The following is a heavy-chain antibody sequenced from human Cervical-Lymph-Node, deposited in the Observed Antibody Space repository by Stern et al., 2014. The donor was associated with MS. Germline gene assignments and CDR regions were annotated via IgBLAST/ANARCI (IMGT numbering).Heavy chain of an antibody. J-gene: IGHJ6*02. CDR3: ARDRTVTTYYYYYGMDV. V-gene: IGHV3-30*04. D-gene: IGHD4-11*01. CDR1: GFTFSYST. CDR2: VSYDGSDE. Sequence: LEESGGGVVQPGRSLRLSCAASGFTFSYSTMHWVRQAPGKGLEWVATVSYDGSDEYYPDSVKGRFTISRDNSKNTLHLQVNSLRAEDTGVYFCARDRTVTTYYYYYGMDVWGQGTTVTVSS.